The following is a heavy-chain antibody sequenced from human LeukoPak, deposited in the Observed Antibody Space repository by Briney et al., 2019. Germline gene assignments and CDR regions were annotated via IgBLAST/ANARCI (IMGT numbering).Heavy chain of an antibody. Sequence: SETLSLTCTVSGGSIRSSYWSWIRQPAGKGLEWVGHIDISGSTNYKSSLKSRVTMSVDTSKNQFSLKVSSVTAADTAVYYCARDSRDTSGWYVDYWGQGTLVTVSS. CDR1: GGSIRSSY. D-gene: IGHD6-19*01. CDR2: IDISGST. CDR3: ARDSRDTSGWYVDY. J-gene: IGHJ4*02. V-gene: IGHV4-4*07.